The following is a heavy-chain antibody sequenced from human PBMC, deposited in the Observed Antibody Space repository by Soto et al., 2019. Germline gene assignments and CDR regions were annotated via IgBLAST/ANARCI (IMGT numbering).Heavy chain of an antibody. CDR3: ARDGGYNYGSGNFYNDY. CDR1: GFTFSSYW. V-gene: IGHV3-7*01. Sequence: GGSLRLSCAASGFTFSSYWMNWVRQAPGKGLEWVANIKQDGSEKHYVDSVKGRFTISRDNAKNSVFLQMNSLRAEDTAVYFCARDGGYNYGSGNFYNDYWGQGTLVTVSS. J-gene: IGHJ4*02. D-gene: IGHD3-10*01. CDR2: IKQDGSEK.